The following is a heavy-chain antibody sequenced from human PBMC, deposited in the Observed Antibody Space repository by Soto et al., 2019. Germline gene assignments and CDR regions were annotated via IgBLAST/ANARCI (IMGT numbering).Heavy chain of an antibody. V-gene: IGHV4-4*07. D-gene: IGHD4-17*01. CDR2: IYLNGGS. CDR1: GGSISGYY. Sequence: QVQLRESGPGLVKPSETLSLICTVSGGSISGYYWSWIRQPAGKGLEWIGRIYLNGGSNYNPSLKSRVTMSVDMSKNQFSLNLSSVTAADTAMYYCAKGSTVREYYNGMDVWGQGTTVTVSS. J-gene: IGHJ6*02. CDR3: AKGSTVREYYNGMDV.